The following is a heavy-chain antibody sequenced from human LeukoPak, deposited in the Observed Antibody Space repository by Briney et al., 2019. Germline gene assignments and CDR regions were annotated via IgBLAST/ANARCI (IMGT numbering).Heavy chain of an antibody. CDR2: MNPNSGNT. J-gene: IGHJ4*02. CDR1: GYTFTSYD. Sequence: APVKVSCKASGYTFTSYDINWVRQATGQGLEWMGWMNPNSGNTGYAQKFQGRVTMTTDTSTSTAYMELRSLRSDDTAVYYCATDTTGLLDYWGQGTLVTVSS. V-gene: IGHV1-8*01. CDR3: ATDTTGLLDY. D-gene: IGHD1-1*01.